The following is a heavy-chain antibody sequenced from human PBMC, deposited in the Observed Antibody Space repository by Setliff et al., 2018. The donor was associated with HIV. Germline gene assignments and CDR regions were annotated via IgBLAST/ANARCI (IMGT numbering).Heavy chain of an antibody. CDR2: ISSSDNTI. Sequence: GGSLRLSCAASGFTFSSYEMNWVRQAPGKGLEWVSYISSSDNTIHYADSVRGRFTISRDNAKNSLYLQMSSLRAEDTAVYYCAKDPLMWGGSYYYFDYWGQGTLVTVSS. J-gene: IGHJ4*02. V-gene: IGHV3-48*03. CDR1: GFTFSSYE. D-gene: IGHD1-26*01. CDR3: AKDPLMWGGSYYYFDY.